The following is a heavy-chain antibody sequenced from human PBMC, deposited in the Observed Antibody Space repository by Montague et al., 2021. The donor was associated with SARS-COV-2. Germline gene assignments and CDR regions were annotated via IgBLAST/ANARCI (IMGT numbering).Heavy chain of an antibody. V-gene: IGHV4-59*01. Sequence: SETLSLTCTVSGGSISSSCWCWIRHPPRKGREWIGYVCYNGSTNSNPSLETRVTISVDPSKNQFSLKLSSVTAAATADYYCAREDRWNWFDPWGQGTLVIVSS. CDR3: AREDRWNWFDP. CDR1: GGSISSSC. J-gene: IGHJ5*02. D-gene: IGHD5-24*01. CDR2: VCYNGST.